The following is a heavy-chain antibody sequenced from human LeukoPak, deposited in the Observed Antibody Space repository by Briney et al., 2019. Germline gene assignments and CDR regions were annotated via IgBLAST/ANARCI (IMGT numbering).Heavy chain of an antibody. CDR3: ARDGGSYGAVDY. Sequence: SETLSLTCTFSGGSISSYYWSWIRQPPGKGLECIGYIYYSGSTNYNPSLKSRVTISVDTSKNQFSLKLSSVTAADTAVYYCARDGGSYGAVDYWGQGTLVTVSS. V-gene: IGHV4-59*01. D-gene: IGHD4-17*01. CDR1: GGSISSYY. J-gene: IGHJ4*02. CDR2: IYYSGST.